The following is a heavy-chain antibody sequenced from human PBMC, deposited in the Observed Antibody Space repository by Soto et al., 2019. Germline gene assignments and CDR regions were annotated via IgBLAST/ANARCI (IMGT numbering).Heavy chain of an antibody. V-gene: IGHV4-30-4*01. J-gene: IGHJ3*02. D-gene: IGHD4-17*01. CDR2: IYYSGST. CDR3: ARATVTPNDAFDI. Sequence: QVQLQESGPGLVKPSQTLSLTCTVSGGSISSGDYYWSWIRQPPGKGLEWIGYIYYSGSTYYNPSLTSRVTRSVDTSKNPLSLTLSSVTAADTAVYYWARATVTPNDAFDIWGQGTMVTVSS. CDR1: GGSISSGDYY.